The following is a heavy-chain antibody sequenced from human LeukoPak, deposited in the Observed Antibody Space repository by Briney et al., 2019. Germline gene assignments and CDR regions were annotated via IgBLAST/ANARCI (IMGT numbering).Heavy chain of an antibody. CDR3: AREAYDSSGYYQLSDYYYYYMDV. J-gene: IGHJ6*03. CDR1: GHTFTSYY. CDR2: INPSGGST. V-gene: IGHV1-46*01. Sequence: ASVKVSCKASGHTFTSYYMHWVRQAPGQGLEWMGIINPSGGSTSYAQKFQGRVTMTRDMSTSTVYMELSSLRSEDTAVYYCAREAYDSSGYYQLSDYYYYYMDVWGKGTTATVSS. D-gene: IGHD3-22*01.